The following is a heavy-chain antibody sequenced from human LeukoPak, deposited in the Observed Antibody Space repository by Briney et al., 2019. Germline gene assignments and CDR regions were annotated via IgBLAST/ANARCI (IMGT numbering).Heavy chain of an antibody. CDR3: ARDRKQLDYYYYYYMDV. J-gene: IGHJ6*03. V-gene: IGHV3-11*04. CDR2: ISSSGSTI. CDR1: GFTFSDYY. D-gene: IGHD6-13*01. Sequence: GSLRLSCAASGFTFSDYYMSWIRQAPGKGLEWVSYISSSGSTIYYADSVKGRFTISRDNAKNSLYLQMNSLRAEDTAVYYCARDRKQLDYYYYYYMDVWGKGTTVTVSS.